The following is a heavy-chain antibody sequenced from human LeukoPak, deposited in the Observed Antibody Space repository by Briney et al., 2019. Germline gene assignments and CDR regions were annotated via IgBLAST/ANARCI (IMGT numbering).Heavy chain of an antibody. J-gene: IGHJ2*01. Sequence: ASVKVSCKTSGHTFNNYGVSWVRQAPGQGLEWMGWINSHNGDTNYAQRFRGRFTWTTDTSSSTAYMEVRSLRFDDTAVYYCARVKGGYSGDRYWYFDLRGRGTLVTVSS. D-gene: IGHD2-21*01. CDR3: ARVKGGYSGDRYWYFDL. CDR1: GHTFNNYG. CDR2: INSHNGDT. V-gene: IGHV1-18*04.